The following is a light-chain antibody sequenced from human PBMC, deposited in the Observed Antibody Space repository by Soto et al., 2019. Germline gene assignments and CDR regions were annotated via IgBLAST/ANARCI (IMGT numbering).Light chain of an antibody. J-gene: IGKJ4*01. Sequence: EIVLTQSPAALSLSPGDRATLSCRASQSINGYLAWYQQKLGQAPRLLIYDASNRATGIPARFSGSGSGTDFTLTITSLEPEDFAVYYCQQRCNWPLTFGGGTKVEIK. CDR2: DAS. CDR3: QQRCNWPLT. V-gene: IGKV3-11*01. CDR1: QSINGY.